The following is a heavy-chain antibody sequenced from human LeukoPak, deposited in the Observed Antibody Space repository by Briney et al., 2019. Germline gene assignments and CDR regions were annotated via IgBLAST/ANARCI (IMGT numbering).Heavy chain of an antibody. V-gene: IGHV3-9*03. CDR3: AKESIAARQGAFDI. Sequence: YADSVKGRFTISRDNAKNSLYLQMNSLRAEDMALYYCAKESIAARQGAFDIWGQGTMVTVSS. J-gene: IGHJ3*02. D-gene: IGHD6-6*01.